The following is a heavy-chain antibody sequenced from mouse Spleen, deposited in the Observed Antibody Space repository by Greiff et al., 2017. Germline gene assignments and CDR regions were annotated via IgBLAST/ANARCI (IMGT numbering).Heavy chain of an antibody. CDR2: ISSGGGNT. Sequence: EVMLVESGGGLVKLGGSLKLSCAASGFTFSSYAMSWVRQTPEKRLEWVATISSGGGNTYYPDSVKGRFTISRDNAKNTLYLQMSSLKSEDTAMYYCAREGLGIYFDYWGQGTTLTVSS. V-gene: IGHV5-9*01. CDR1: GFTFSSYA. J-gene: IGHJ2*01. CDR3: AREGLGIYFDY. D-gene: IGHD3-1*01.